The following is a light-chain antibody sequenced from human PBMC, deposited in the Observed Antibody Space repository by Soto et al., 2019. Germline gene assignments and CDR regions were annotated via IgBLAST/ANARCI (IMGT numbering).Light chain of an antibody. CDR3: QRYNNWPLT. Sequence: DIVMTQSPATLSVAPGERVTFSCRASQGVSRKLAWYQHKPGQAPRLLISGASTGATGIPARFSGSGSGTEFTLTINGLQSEDFEVYYCQRYNNWPLTFGGGTKVDIK. J-gene: IGKJ4*01. V-gene: IGKV3-15*01. CDR1: QGVSRK. CDR2: GAS.